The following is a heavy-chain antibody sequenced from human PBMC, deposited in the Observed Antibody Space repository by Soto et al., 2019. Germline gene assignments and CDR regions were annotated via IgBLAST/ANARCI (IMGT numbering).Heavy chain of an antibody. CDR2: IYWDDDK. J-gene: IGHJ5*02. Sequence: QITLKESGPTLVKPTQTLTLTCTFSGFSLSTSGVGVGWIRQPPGKALEWLALIYWDDDKRYSPSLKSGLTITKDTSKNHVVLTSTNMAPVDTATYYCAHRYQPVADIGWFDPWGQGTMVTVSS. CDR1: GFSLSTSGVG. D-gene: IGHD6-19*01. V-gene: IGHV2-5*02. CDR3: AHRYQPVADIGWFDP.